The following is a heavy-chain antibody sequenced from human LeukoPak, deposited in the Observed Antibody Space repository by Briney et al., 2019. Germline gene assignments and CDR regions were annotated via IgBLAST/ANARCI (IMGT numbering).Heavy chain of an antibody. D-gene: IGHD5-18*01. CDR3: AKDKFPRGYSYGYGDY. CDR2: ISGSGGST. V-gene: IGHV3-23*01. J-gene: IGHJ4*02. Sequence: GGSLRLSCAASGFTFSSYAMSWVRQAPGKGLEWVSAISGSGGSTYYADSVKGRFTISRDNSKNTLYLQMNSLRAEDTAVYYCAKDKFPRGYSYGYGDYWGQGTLVTVSS. CDR1: GFTFSSYA.